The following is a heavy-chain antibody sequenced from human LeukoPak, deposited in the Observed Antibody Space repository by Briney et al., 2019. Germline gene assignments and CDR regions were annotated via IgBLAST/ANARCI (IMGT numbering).Heavy chain of an antibody. J-gene: IGHJ6*03. V-gene: IGHV1-69*05. D-gene: IGHD2-2*01. CDR3: ARGSGAAINHYYYMDV. CDR1: GGTFCSYA. CDR2: SIPIFGTA. Sequence: SVKVSCKASGGTFCSYAISWVRQAPGQRPEWRGRSIPIFGTANYAQKFQGRVTITTDESTSTAYMELSSLRSEDTAVYYCARGSGAAINHYYYMDVWGKGTTVTVSS.